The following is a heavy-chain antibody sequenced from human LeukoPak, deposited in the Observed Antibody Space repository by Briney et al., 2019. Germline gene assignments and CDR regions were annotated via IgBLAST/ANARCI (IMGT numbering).Heavy chain of an antibody. CDR3: ARDIVVVVAPPEDYYYMDV. J-gene: IGHJ6*03. V-gene: IGHV3-7*03. CDR1: GFTFVDFY. Sequence: GGSLRLSCKASGFTFVDFYVSWVRQAPGKGLEWVANIDAAGKDRYYADSVKGRFTISRDNSKNTLYLQMNSLRAEDTAVYYCARDIVVVVAPPEDYYYMDVWGKGTTVTVSS. CDR2: IDAAGKDR. D-gene: IGHD2-15*01.